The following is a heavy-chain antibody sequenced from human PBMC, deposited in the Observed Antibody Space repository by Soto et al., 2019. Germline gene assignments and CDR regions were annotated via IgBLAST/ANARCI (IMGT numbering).Heavy chain of an antibody. CDR3: AREGGIVGATTVDY. Sequence: PSETLSLTCTVSGGSXSSGDYYWSWIRQPPGKGLEWIGYIYYSGSTYYNPSLKSRVTISVDTSKNQFSLKLSSVTAADTAVYYCAREGGIVGATTVDYWGQGTLVTVSS. D-gene: IGHD1-26*01. CDR2: IYYSGST. V-gene: IGHV4-30-4*01. J-gene: IGHJ4*02. CDR1: GGSXSSGDYY.